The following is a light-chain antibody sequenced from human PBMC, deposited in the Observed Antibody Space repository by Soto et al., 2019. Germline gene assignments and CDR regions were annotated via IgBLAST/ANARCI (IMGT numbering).Light chain of an antibody. V-gene: IGLV2-23*02. CDR1: SSDVGSYNL. J-gene: IGLJ1*01. Sequence: QSALTQPASVSGSPGQSITISCTGTSSDVGSYNLVSWYQQHPGKAPKLMIYEVSKRPSGVSNRFSGSKSGNTASLTISELQAEDEADYYCCSYAGSSTLDVFGTGTKVTVL. CDR2: EVS. CDR3: CSYAGSSTLDV.